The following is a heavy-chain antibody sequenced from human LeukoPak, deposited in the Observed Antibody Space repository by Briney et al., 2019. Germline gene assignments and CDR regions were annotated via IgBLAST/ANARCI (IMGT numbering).Heavy chain of an antibody. V-gene: IGHV3-30*18. D-gene: IGHD2-15*01. CDR3: AKSQYSRDGGFDY. Sequence: GGSLRLSCAASGFTFSNYGIHWVRQAPGKGLEWVAVISYDGSNKYCAASVKGRFTISRDNSKNTLYLQMNSLRAEDTAVYYCAKSQYSRDGGFDYWGQGTLVTVSS. J-gene: IGHJ4*02. CDR1: GFTFSNYG. CDR2: ISYDGSNK.